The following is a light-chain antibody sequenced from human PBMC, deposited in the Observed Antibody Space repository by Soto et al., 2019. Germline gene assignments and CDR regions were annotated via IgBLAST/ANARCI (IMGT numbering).Light chain of an antibody. Sequence: QAVLTQPPSTSGTPGQRVTISCSGSSSNIGSNTVSWYHHLPGTAPKLLIYSTNQRPSGVPDRFSGSKSGTSASLAISGLQSEDEADYYCAAWDDSLSGMVFGGGTQLTVL. CDR3: AAWDDSLSGMV. CDR1: SSNIGSNT. CDR2: STN. J-gene: IGLJ7*01. V-gene: IGLV1-44*01.